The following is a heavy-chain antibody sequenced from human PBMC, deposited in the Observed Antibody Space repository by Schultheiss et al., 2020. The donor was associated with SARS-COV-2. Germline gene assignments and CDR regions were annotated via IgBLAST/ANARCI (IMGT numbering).Heavy chain of an antibody. D-gene: IGHD5-18*01. Sequence: GGSLRLSCAASGFTVSSNYMNWVRQAPGKGLEWVSSISSSSSYIYYADSVKGRFTISRDNAKNSLYLQMNSLRAEDTAVYYCARVWHTALAYMDTAMVTDYWGQGTLVTVSS. V-gene: IGHV3-21*01. CDR3: ARVWHTALAYMDTAMVTDY. CDR2: ISSSSSYI. CDR1: GFTVSSNY. J-gene: IGHJ4*02.